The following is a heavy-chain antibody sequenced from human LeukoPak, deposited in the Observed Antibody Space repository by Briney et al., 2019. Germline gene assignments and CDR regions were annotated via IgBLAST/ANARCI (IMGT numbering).Heavy chain of an antibody. CDR2: IYPSDSDT. CDR1: GYTFTSYW. CDR3: ARGDDLLLLDY. Sequence: GESLKISCKGSGYTFTSYWIGWVRQMPGKGLEWMGIIYPSDSDTRYSPSFQGQVTISADKSINTAYLQWSSLKASDTAMYFCARGDDLLLLDYWGQGTLVTVSS. D-gene: IGHD3-16*01. J-gene: IGHJ4*02. V-gene: IGHV5-51*01.